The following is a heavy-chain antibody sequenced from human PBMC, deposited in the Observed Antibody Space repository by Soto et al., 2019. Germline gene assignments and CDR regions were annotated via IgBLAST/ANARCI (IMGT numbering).Heavy chain of an antibody. Sequence: ASVKVSCKASGYTFTTYAIHWVRQAPGQRPEWMGWINAGNGNTKYSQKFQGRVAIARDTTASTAYMDLISLRSEDTAVYYCTKTRDYGDYLTGAFYYYALDVWGQGTTVTVSS. D-gene: IGHD4-17*01. CDR2: INAGNGNT. CDR1: GYTFTTYA. V-gene: IGHV1-3*01. J-gene: IGHJ6*02. CDR3: TKTRDYGDYLTGAFYYYALDV.